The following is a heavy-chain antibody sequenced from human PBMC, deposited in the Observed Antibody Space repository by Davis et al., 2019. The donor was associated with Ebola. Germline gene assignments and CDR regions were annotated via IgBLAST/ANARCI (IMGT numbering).Heavy chain of an antibody. J-gene: IGHJ4*02. Sequence: ASVTVSCKASGYTFTSYGISWVRQAPGQGLEWMGWISAYNGNTNYAQKLQGRVTMTTDTSTRTAYMELRSLGSDDTDVYYCTRSGVGGALGKLFDYWGQGTLVTVSS. CDR1: GYTFTSYG. CDR3: TRSGVGGALGKLFDY. CDR2: ISAYNGNT. D-gene: IGHD3-16*01. V-gene: IGHV1-18*01.